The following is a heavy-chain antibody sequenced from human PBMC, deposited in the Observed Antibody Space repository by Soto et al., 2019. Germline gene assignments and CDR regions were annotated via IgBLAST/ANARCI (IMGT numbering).Heavy chain of an antibody. J-gene: IGHJ5*02. CDR3: ARGGRPYSPRGYWFDP. D-gene: IGHD4-4*01. CDR2: MNPNSGNT. CDR1: GYTFTSYD. V-gene: IGHV1-8*01. Sequence: QVQLVQSGAEVKKPGASVKVSCKASGYTFTSYDINWVRQATGQGLEWMGWMNPNSGNTGYAQKFRGRVTKTRNTSISTAYMELSSLRSEAKAVYYCARGGRPYSPRGYWFDPWGQGTLVTVSS.